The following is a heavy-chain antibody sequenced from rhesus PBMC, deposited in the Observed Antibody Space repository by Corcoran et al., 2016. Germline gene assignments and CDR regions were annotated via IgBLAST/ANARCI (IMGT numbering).Heavy chain of an antibody. CDR2: IYGSGSST. CDR3: VSGGYANY. J-gene: IGHJ4*01. CDR1: GGSISSSY. Sequence: QLQLQESGPGLVKPSETLSVTCAVSGGSISSSYWSWLRQAPGKGLEWIGYIYGSGSSTNYNPSLKSRVTLSVDTSKSQFSLKLSSVTAADTAVYYCVSGGYANYWGQGVLVTVSS. D-gene: IGHD3-9*01. V-gene: IGHV4-169*01.